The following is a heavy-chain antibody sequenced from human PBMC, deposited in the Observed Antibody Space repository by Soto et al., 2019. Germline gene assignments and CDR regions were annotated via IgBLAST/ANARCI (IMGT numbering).Heavy chain of an antibody. J-gene: IGHJ4*02. CDR2: ISAYNGNT. CDR3: ATDPEYGVIHLWRRGCLDY. Sequence: ASVKVSCKASGYTFTSYGISWVRQAPGQGLELMGWISAYNGNTNYAQKLQGRVTMTTDTSSTTAYMALRNLRSDDTAAYYCATDPEYGVIHLWRRGCLDYWGQGIQVTVSS. D-gene: IGHD3-3*01. CDR1: GYTFTSYG. V-gene: IGHV1-18*01.